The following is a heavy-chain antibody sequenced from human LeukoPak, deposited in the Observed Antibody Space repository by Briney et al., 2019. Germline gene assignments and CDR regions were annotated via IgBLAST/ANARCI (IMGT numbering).Heavy chain of an antibody. J-gene: IGHJ4*02. CDR1: GGSISSYY. CDR3: ARVEYSSSSVDY. D-gene: IGHD6-6*01. CDR2: IYYSGST. Sequence: SETLSLTCTVSGGSISSYYWSWIRQPPGKGLEWIGYIYYSGSTNYNPSLKSRVTISVDTSKNQFSLKLSSVTAADTAVYYCARVEYSSSSVDYWGQGTLVTVSS. V-gene: IGHV4-59*08.